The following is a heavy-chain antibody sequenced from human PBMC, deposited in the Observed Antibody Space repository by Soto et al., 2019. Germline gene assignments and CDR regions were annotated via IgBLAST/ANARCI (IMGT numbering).Heavy chain of an antibody. Sequence: SETLSLTCTVSGGSISSYYWSWIRQPPGKGLEWIGYIYYSGSTNYNPSLKSRVTISVDTSKTQISLKLSSVTAAATAVYYFACHPSDILTGYYSWWVDPWGQGTLVTGSS. CDR1: GGSISSYY. V-gene: IGHV4-59*08. D-gene: IGHD3-9*01. CDR3: ACHPSDILTGYYSWWVDP. CDR2: IYYSGST. J-gene: IGHJ5*02.